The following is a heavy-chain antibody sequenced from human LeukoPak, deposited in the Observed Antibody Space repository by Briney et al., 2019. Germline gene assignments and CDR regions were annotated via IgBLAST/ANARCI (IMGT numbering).Heavy chain of an antibody. Sequence: PGGSLRLSCAASGFTFSGSTMNWVRQAPGKGLEWVSFISTSSSYIYYADSVRGRFTISRDNAKNSLYLQMNSLRAEDTAVYYCVGGDYWGQGTLVTVSS. CDR1: GFTFSGST. V-gene: IGHV3-21*01. J-gene: IGHJ4*02. CDR2: ISTSSSYI. CDR3: VGGDY.